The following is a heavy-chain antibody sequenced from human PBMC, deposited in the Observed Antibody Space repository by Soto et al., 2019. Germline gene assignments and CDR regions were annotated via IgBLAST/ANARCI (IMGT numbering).Heavy chain of an antibody. D-gene: IGHD3-10*01. CDR3: AREPGSSGGDY. CDR2: IYSGGTT. V-gene: IGHV3-53*01. J-gene: IGHJ4*02. CDR1: GLSVSSNY. Sequence: GGSKRLSCAAAGLSVSSNYMSWVRQAPGKGLEWVSVIYSGGTTYYADSVKGRFTISRDNSKNTLYLQMSSLRAEDTAVYYCAREPGSSGGDYWGQGTLVTVSS.